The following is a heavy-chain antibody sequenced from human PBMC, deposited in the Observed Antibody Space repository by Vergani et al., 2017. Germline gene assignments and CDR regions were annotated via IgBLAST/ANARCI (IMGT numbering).Heavy chain of an antibody. CDR3: AKEKSPVSISTIYDAFDI. CDR2: ITPFNGNT. Sequence: QMQLVQSGAEVKKTGSSVKVSCKASGYTFTYRYLHWVRQAPGQALEWMGWITPFNGNTNYAQKFQDRVTITRDRSMSTAYMELSSLRSEDTAMYYCAKEKSPVSISTIYDAFDIWGQGTMVTVSS. J-gene: IGHJ3*02. D-gene: IGHD3-3*02. CDR1: GYTFTYRY. V-gene: IGHV1-45*02.